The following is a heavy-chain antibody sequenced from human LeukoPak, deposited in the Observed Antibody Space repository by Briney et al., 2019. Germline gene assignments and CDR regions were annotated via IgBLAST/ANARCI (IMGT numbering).Heavy chain of an antibody. J-gene: IGHJ4*02. Sequence: SETLSLTCAVYGGSFSGYYWIWIRHPPAKGLEWVGFFSYIGSTKYNPSLKRRVTMSVDTSKNQFSLKLSSVTAADTAVYYCARMYSGTSYYFDYWGQGTLVTVSS. CDR1: GGSFSGYY. CDR3: ARMYSGTSYYFDY. D-gene: IGHD1-26*01. V-gene: IGHV4-59*01. CDR2: FSYIGST.